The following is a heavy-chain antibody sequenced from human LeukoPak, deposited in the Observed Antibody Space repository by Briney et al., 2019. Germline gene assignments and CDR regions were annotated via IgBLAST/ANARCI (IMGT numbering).Heavy chain of an antibody. V-gene: IGHV4-61*02. Sequence: SETLSLTCAVSGGSISGGSYYWSWIRQPAGKGLEWIGRIYTSGSTNYNPSLKSRVTISVDTSKNQFSLKLSSVTAADTAVYYCASHIRLQGLRPWGQGTLVTVSS. CDR1: GGSISGGSYY. CDR3: ASHIRLQGLRP. J-gene: IGHJ5*02. CDR2: IYTSGST. D-gene: IGHD4-11*01.